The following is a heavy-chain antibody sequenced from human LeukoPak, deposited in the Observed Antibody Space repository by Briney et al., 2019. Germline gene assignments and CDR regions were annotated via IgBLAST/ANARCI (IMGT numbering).Heavy chain of an antibody. J-gene: IGHJ4*02. CDR3: AKPHDIVLMVYAAWGNYFDY. CDR2: ISFDGSNK. CDR1: GFTFSSYA. D-gene: IGHD2-8*01. V-gene: IGHV3-30-3*02. Sequence: GGSLRLSCAASGFTFSSYAMHWVRQAPGKGLEWVAVISFDGSNKYYADSVKGRFTISRDNSKNTLYLQMNSLRAEDTAVYYCAKPHDIVLMVYAAWGNYFDYWGQGTLVTVSS.